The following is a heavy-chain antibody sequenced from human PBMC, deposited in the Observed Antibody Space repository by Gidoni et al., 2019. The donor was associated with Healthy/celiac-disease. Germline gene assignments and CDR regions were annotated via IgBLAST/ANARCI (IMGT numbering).Heavy chain of an antibody. J-gene: IGHJ4*02. CDR3: AKAGYDYGDYWDLGDY. V-gene: IGHV3-30*18. D-gene: IGHD4-17*01. CDR2: ISYDGSNK. Sequence: GKGLEWVAVISYDGSNKYYADSVKGRFTISRDNSKNTLYLQMNSLRAEDTAVYYCAKAGYDYGDYWDLGDYWGQGTLVTVSS.